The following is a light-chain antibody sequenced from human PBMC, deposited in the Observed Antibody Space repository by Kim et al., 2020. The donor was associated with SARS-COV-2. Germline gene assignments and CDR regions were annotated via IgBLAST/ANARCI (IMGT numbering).Light chain of an antibody. CDR1: SSDVGGYNY. CDR2: DVS. V-gene: IGLV2-14*01. Sequence: QSALTQPASVSGSPGQSITISCTGTSSDVGGYNYVSWYQQHPGKAPKLMIYDVSKRPSGVSNRFSGSKSGNTASLTISGPQAEDEADYYCSSYTSSSLVFGGGTQLTVL. CDR3: SSYTSSSLV. J-gene: IGLJ3*02.